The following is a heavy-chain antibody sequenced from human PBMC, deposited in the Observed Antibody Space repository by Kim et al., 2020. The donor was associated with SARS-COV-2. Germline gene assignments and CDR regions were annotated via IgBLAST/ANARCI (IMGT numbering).Heavy chain of an antibody. Sequence: GGSLRLSCAASGFTFSSFAMIWVRQAPGKGLEWVSIIGGSGTDTNYADSVKGRFTISRDNSKNMVYLQMNNLRAEDTAVYYCAADWNPFDHWGQGTLVTVSS. CDR1: GFTFSSFA. V-gene: IGHV3-23*01. J-gene: IGHJ4*02. CDR3: AADWNPFDH. CDR2: IGGSGTDT. D-gene: IGHD1-1*01.